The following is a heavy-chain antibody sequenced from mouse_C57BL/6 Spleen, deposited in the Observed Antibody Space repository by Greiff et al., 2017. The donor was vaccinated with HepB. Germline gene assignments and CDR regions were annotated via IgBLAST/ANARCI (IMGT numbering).Heavy chain of an antibody. D-gene: IGHD2-2*01. J-gene: IGHJ2*01. CDR1: GFSFNTYA. CDR3: VRHGGYDPGDFDY. Sequence: EVQLQESGGGLVQPKGSLKLSCAASGFSFNTYAMNWVRQAPGKGLEWVARIRSKSNNYATYYADSVKDRFTISRDDSESMLYLQMNNLKTEDTAMYYCVRHGGYDPGDFDYWGQGTTLTVSS. V-gene: IGHV10-1*01. CDR2: IRSKSNNYAT.